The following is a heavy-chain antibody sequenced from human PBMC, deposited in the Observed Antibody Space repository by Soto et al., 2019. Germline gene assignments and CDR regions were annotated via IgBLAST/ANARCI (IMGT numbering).Heavy chain of an antibody. CDR1: GFTFSSYA. CDR3: AKSRNYDSYYGMDV. Sequence: QVQLVESGGGVVQPGRSLRLSCAASGFTFSSYAMHWVRQAPGKGLEWVAVISYDGSNKYYADSVKGRFTISRDNSKNTLSRQMNRLRAEDTAVYYCAKSRNYDSYYGMDVWGQGTTVTVSS. D-gene: IGHD4-4*01. CDR2: ISYDGSNK. V-gene: IGHV3-30-3*02. J-gene: IGHJ6*02.